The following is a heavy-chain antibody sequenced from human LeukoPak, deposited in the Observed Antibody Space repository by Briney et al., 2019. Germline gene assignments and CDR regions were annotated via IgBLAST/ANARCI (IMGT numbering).Heavy chain of an antibody. CDR3: ARVEHIVDN. J-gene: IGHJ4*02. CDR2: IYPGDSDT. D-gene: IGHD2-15*01. CDR1: GSIFTSYW. V-gene: IGHV5-51*01. Sequence: GASLQISCKGSGSIFTSYWIGWVRPLPGKGLEWMGIIYPGDSDTRYSPSFQGQVTISADKSISTAYLQWSSLKASDTAMYYCARVEHIVDNWGQGTLVTVSS.